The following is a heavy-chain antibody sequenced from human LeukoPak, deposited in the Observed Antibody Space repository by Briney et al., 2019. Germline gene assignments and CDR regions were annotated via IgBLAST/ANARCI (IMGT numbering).Heavy chain of an antibody. CDR1: GFTFSSYA. CDR3: ARDKARTSVVVPAAIYP. V-gene: IGHV3-30-3*01. Sequence: PGRSLRLSCAASGFTFSSYAMHWVRQAPGKELEWVAVISYDGSNKYYADSVKGRFTISRDNSKNTLYLQMNSLRAEDTAVYYCARDKARTSVVVPAAIYPWGQGTLVTVSS. D-gene: IGHD2-2*02. CDR2: ISYDGSNK. J-gene: IGHJ5*02.